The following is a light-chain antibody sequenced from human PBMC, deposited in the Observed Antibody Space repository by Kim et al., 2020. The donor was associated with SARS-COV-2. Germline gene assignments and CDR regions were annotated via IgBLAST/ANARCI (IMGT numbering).Light chain of an antibody. CDR2: GKN. CDR1: SRRSSY. J-gene: IGLJ2*01. CDR3: STRGSSSDLHVV. Sequence: QPVRITTREDSRRSSYASRYQQKPGQAPVLVIYGKNNRPSGIPHGRSGSSSGKTASFTTTGAQAEDDADDYCSTRGSSSDLHVVFGGGTQLTVL. V-gene: IGLV3-19*01.